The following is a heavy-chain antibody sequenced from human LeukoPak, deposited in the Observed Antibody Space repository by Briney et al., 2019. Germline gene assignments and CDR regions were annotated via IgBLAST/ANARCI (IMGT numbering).Heavy chain of an antibody. D-gene: IGHD3-22*01. CDR3: ARDLRITMIVEAFLRGGTAGY. CDR2: ISAYNGNT. CDR1: GYTLTSYV. J-gene: IGHJ4*02. V-gene: IGHV1-18*01. Sequence: ASVKVSCKASGYTLTSYVISWVRQAPGQGLEWMGWISAYNGNTNYAQKLQGRVTMTTDTSTSTAYMELRSLRSDDTAVYYCARDLRITMIVEAFLRGGTAGYWGQGTLVTVSS.